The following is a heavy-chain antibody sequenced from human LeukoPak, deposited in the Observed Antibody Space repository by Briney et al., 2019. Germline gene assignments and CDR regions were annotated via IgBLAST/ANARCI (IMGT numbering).Heavy chain of an antibody. CDR1: GYTFTSYA. J-gene: IGHJ4*02. CDR3: ARLWIDYGGNSADY. V-gene: IGHV1-3*01. CDR2: INAGNGNT. Sequence: ASVKVSCKASGYTFTSYAMHWVRQAPGQRLEWMGWINAGNGNTKYSQEFQGRVTITRDTSISTAYMELSRLRSDDTAVYYCARLWIDYGGNSADYWGQGTLVTVSS. D-gene: IGHD4-23*01.